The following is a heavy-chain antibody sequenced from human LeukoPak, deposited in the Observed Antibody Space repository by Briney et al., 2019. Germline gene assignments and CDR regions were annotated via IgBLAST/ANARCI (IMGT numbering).Heavy chain of an antibody. CDR1: GFTFDDYG. J-gene: IGHJ4*02. V-gene: IGHV3-20*04. D-gene: IGHD3-22*01. CDR2: INWNGGST. Sequence: GGSLRLSCAASGFTFDDYGMSWVRQAPGKGLEWVSGINWNGGSTGYADSVKGRFTISRDNSKNTLYLQMNSLRAEDTAVYYCAKGPSHYDSSGYYDYWGQGTLVTVSS. CDR3: AKGPSHYDSSGYYDY.